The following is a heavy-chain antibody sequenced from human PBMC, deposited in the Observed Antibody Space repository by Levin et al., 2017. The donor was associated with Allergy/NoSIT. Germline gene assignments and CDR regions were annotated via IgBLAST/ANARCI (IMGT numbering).Heavy chain of an antibody. CDR1: GFTFDDFW. V-gene: IGHV3-7*01. CDR2: IRKDGGEK. J-gene: IGHJ4*02. CDR3: ARHGFWGRGGLDY. D-gene: IGHD3/OR15-3a*01. Sequence: GGSLRLSCAASGFTFDDFWMSWVRQAPGKGLEWVADIRKDGGEKYYVDSVKGRFTISRDNAKNSLYLQMNALRAEDTAVYFCARHGFWGRGGLDYWGRGTLVTVSS.